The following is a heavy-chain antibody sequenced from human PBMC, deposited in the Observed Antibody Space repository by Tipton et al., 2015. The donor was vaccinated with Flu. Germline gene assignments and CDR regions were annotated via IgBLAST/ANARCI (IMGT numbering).Heavy chain of an antibody. V-gene: IGHV1-46*01. J-gene: IGHJ6*02. CDR2: INPSGGST. Sequence: QSGAEVKKPGASVKVSCKASGYTFTSYYMHWVRQAPGQGLEWMGIINPSGGSTSYAQKFQGRVTMTRDTSTSTVYMELSSLRSEDTAVYYYARESIAVEVPYYYYGMDVWGQGTTVTVSS. D-gene: IGHD6-19*01. CDR3: ARESIAVEVPYYYYGMDV. CDR1: GYTFTSYY.